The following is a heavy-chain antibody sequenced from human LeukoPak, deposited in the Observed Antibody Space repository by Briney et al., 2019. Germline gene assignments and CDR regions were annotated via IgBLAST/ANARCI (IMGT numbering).Heavy chain of an antibody. CDR2: IGNDGKNT. D-gene: IGHD3-22*01. J-gene: IGHJ5*02. V-gene: IGHV3-30*02. CDR1: GFTVSMYG. CDR3: AKDGLYYDSSGYLA. Sequence: GRSLTLSCAASGFTVSMYGMQCVRQGPGKGLEWVAFIGNDGKNTHYAHSVEGRFTIYRATTKHTLSQQMTRLRSTGTAVNFCAKDGLYYDSSGYLAWGQGTLVPVSA.